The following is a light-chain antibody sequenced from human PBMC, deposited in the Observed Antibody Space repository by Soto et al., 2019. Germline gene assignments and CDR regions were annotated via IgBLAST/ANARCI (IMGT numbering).Light chain of an antibody. CDR3: SSYTSSSTPVV. CDR1: SSDVGGYKY. Sequence: QSALTQPPSVSGSPGQSITISCTGTSSDVGGYKYVSWYQQHPGKAPKLMIYDVSNRPSGVSNRFSGSKSGNTASLTISGLQAEDEADYYCSSYTSSSTPVVFGGGTKVTVL. CDR2: DVS. J-gene: IGLJ2*01. V-gene: IGLV2-14*01.